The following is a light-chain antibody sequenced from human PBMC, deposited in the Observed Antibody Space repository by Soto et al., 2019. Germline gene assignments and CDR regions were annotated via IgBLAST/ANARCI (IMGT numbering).Light chain of an antibody. V-gene: IGKV4-1*01. J-gene: IGKJ1*01. CDR3: QQYYSTPRT. CDR1: QSVLYSSNNKNY. CDR2: WAS. Sequence: DIVMTQSPDSLAVSLGERATIDCKSSQSVLYSSNNKNYLAWYQQKPGQPPKLVIYWASTRESGVPDRFSGSGSGTDFSLPISSLQAEDVAVYYCQQYYSTPRTFGQGTKVEIK.